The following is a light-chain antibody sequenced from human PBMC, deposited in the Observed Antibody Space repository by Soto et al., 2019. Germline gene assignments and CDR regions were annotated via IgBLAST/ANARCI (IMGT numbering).Light chain of an antibody. Sequence: EIVMTQSPCILSLSPWETATLSFVASQSVSTKLAWYQQRPGQTPRLLIYNASTRATGVPARFSGGGSVTEFSLTISSLQSDDLAVYYCHQYNTWPPHFTFGPGTKVDIK. CDR1: QSVSTK. CDR3: HQYNTWPPHFT. V-gene: IGKV3-15*01. J-gene: IGKJ3*01. CDR2: NAS.